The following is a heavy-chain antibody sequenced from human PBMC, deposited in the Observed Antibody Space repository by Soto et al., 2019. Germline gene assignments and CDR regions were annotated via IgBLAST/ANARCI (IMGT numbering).Heavy chain of an antibody. V-gene: IGHV4-39*01. CDR1: GGSISRSSYY. Sequence: SETLSLTCAVSGGSISRSSYYWAWIRQPPGKGLEWIGTIYNSGGAYHNPSLKSRVTISVDMPKNQISLKLSSVIATDTAMYYCARKEAATMLDHWGQGILVTVSS. CDR2: IYNSGGA. CDR3: ARKEAATMLDH. D-gene: IGHD6-25*01. J-gene: IGHJ4*02.